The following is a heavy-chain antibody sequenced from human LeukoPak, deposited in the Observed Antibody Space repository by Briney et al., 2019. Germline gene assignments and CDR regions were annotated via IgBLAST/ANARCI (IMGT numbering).Heavy chain of an antibody. J-gene: IGHJ4*02. D-gene: IGHD2-15*01. V-gene: IGHV1-69*04. CDR1: GGTFSSYA. Sequence: SVKVSCKASGGTFSSYAISWVRQAPGQGLEWTGRIIPILGIANYAQKFQGRVTITADKSTSTAYMELSSLRSEDTAVYYCARCSGGSCYADYWGQGTLVTVSS. CDR2: IIPILGIA. CDR3: ARCSGGSCYADY.